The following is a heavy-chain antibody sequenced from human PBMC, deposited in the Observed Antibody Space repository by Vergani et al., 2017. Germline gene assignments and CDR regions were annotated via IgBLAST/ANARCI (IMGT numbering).Heavy chain of an antibody. CDR1: GFSLSTSGVG. CDR2: IYWNDDK. J-gene: IGHJ6*03. Sequence: QITLKESGPTLVKPTQTLTLTCTFSGFSLSTSGVGVGWIRQPPGKALEGLGLIYWNDDKRHSPSLKSRLTITKDTSQNPVVLTMTNMDPVDTATYYCAHSSVVRGTHPSCYCYSLDVWGKGTTVTVSS. D-gene: IGHD3-10*01. CDR3: AHSSVVRGTHPSCYCYSLDV. V-gene: IGHV2-5*01.